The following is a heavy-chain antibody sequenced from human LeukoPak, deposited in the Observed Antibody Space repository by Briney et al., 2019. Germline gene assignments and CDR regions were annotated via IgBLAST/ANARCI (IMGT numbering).Heavy chain of an antibody. D-gene: IGHD3-3*01. Sequence: GGSLRLSCAASGFTFSNYAMSWVRQVPGRGLGWVSTISSRGDRTYDADSVKGRFTISRDNSKSSLYLQMNSVRAEDTAVYYCARDGVVDFWISYGTYNYYYYMDVWGKGTTVTVSS. CDR2: ISSRGDRT. J-gene: IGHJ6*03. CDR3: ARDGVVDFWISYGTYNYYYYMDV. V-gene: IGHV3-23*01. CDR1: GFTFSNYA.